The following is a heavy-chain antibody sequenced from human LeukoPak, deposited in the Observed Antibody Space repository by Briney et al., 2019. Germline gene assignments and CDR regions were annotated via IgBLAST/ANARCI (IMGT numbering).Heavy chain of an antibody. V-gene: IGHV3-53*01. D-gene: IGHD4/OR15-4a*01. CDR1: GFTVSSNS. Sequence: GGSLRLSCTVSGFTVSSNSMSWVRQAPGKGLEWVSFIYSDNTHYSYSVKGRFTISRDNSKNTLYLQMNSLRAEDTAVYYCARRAGAYSHPYDYWGQGTLVTVSS. CDR2: IYSDNT. J-gene: IGHJ4*02. CDR3: ARRAGAYSHPYDY.